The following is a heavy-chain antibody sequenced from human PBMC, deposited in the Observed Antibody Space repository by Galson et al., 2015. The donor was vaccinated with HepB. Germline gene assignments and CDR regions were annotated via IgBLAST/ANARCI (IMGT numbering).Heavy chain of an antibody. V-gene: IGHV1-58*01. CDR2: IVVGSGNT. Sequence: SVKVSCKASGFTFTSSAVQWVRQARGQRLEWIGWIVVGSGNTNYAQKFQERVTITRDMSTSTAYMELSSLRSEDTAVYYCAATKVDVVVVAATLEYWGQGTLVTVSS. D-gene: IGHD2-15*01. CDR3: AATKVDVVVVAATLEY. CDR1: GFTFTSSA. J-gene: IGHJ4*02.